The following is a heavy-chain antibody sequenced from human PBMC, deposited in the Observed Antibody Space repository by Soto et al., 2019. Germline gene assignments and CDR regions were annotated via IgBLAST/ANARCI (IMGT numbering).Heavy chain of an antibody. Sequence: QITLKESGPTLVKPTQTLTVTCTFSGFSLTTDGLGVGWIRQPPGEALEWLALVFWNGDTRYSPSLRNRLTIVSDTSKNQVLLTMTNVAPADTATYYCTHRPHPVYGDYVFDNWGQGVLVTVSS. CDR2: VFWNGDT. V-gene: IGHV2-5*01. CDR3: THRPHPVYGDYVFDN. D-gene: IGHD4-17*01. J-gene: IGHJ4*02. CDR1: GFSLTTDGLG.